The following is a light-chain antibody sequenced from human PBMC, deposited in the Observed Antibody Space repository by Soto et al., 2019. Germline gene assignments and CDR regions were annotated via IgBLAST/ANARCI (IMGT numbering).Light chain of an antibody. CDR1: ESINIW. J-gene: IGKJ1*01. Sequence: DIQMTQSPSTLSASVGDRVTITCRASESINIWLAWYQQKPGKAPKLLIKAVSTLESGVPSRFSGSGSGTEFTLTISSMQPDDFATYYCQQYQSYWTFGQGTKVEIK. V-gene: IGKV1-5*01. CDR3: QQYQSYWT. CDR2: AVS.